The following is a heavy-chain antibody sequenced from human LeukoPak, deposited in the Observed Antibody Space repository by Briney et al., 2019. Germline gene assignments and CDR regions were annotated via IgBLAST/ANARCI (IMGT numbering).Heavy chain of an antibody. CDR1: GFTFSTYA. D-gene: IGHD3-9*01. CDR2: ISGSGDST. V-gene: IGHV3-23*01. CDR3: ARRGGHYDILTGASNSPFDY. J-gene: IGHJ4*02. Sequence: GGSLTLSCAASGFTFSTYAMSWVRQAPGKGLEWVSAISGSGDSTFYADSVKGRFTISRDNSKNTLYLQMNSLRAEDTAVYYCARRGGHYDILTGASNSPFDYWGQGNLVTVSS.